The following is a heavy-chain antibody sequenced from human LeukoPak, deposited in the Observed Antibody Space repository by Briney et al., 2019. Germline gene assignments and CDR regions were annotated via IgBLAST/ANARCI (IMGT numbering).Heavy chain of an antibody. CDR2: IWYDGSNK. CDR3: ARGPPVVVVAATQAYYYGMDV. J-gene: IGHJ6*02. CDR1: GFTFSSYG. V-gene: IGHV3-33*01. D-gene: IGHD2-15*01. Sequence: GRSLRLSCAASGFTFSSYGMHWVRQAPGKGLEWVAVIWYDGSNKYYADSVKGRFTISRDNSKNTLYLQMNSLRAEDTAVYYCARGPPVVVVAATQAYYYGMDVWGQGTTVTVSS.